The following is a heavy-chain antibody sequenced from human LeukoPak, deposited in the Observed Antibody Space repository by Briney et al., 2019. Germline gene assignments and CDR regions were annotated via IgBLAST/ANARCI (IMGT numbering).Heavy chain of an antibody. CDR3: ASNVDTAMV. J-gene: IGHJ4*02. CDR1: GYTFTSYA. D-gene: IGHD5-18*01. V-gene: IGHV7-4-1*02. CDR2: INTNTGNP. Sequence: ASVKVSCKASGYTFTSYAMNWVRQAPGQGLEWMGWINTNTGNPTYAQGFTGRFVFSLGSSVSTSYLQISSLKAEDTAVYYCASNVDTAMVWGQGTLVTVPS.